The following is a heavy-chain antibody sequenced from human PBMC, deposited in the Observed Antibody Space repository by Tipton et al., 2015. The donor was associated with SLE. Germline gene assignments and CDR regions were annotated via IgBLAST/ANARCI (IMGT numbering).Heavy chain of an antibody. CDR3: ARGQYCSSTSCWPSPFDY. J-gene: IGHJ4*02. D-gene: IGHD2-2*01. V-gene: IGHV3-7*01. CDR1: GFTFSSYW. CDR2: IKQDGSEE. Sequence: SLRLSCAAPGFTFSSYWMSWARQAPGKGLEWVANIKQDGSEEYCVDSVKGRFTISRDNAKNSLYLQMNGLRAEDTAVYYCARGQYCSSTSCWPSPFDYWGQGTLVTVSS.